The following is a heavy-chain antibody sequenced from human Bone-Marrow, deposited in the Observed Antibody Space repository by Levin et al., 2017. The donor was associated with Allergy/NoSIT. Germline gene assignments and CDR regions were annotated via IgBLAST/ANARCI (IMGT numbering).Heavy chain of an antibody. CDR3: AKDYKSFTMIVDAFDI. CDR1: GFTFTNYG. V-gene: IGHV3-23*01. J-gene: IGHJ3*02. D-gene: IGHD3-22*01. Sequence: GESLKISCEASGFTFTNYGMSWVRQAPGKGLEWVSSVTHSGANTYYTDSVKGRFTISRDNSKNTLSLQMNSLRVEDTAVYYCAKDYKSFTMIVDAFDIWGQGTIVSVSS. CDR2: VTHSGANT.